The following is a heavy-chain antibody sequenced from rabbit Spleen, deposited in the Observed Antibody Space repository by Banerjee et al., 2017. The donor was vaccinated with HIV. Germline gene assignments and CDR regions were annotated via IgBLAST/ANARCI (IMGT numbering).Heavy chain of an antibody. CDR2: IDPVFGST. Sequence: QLKESGGGLVQPGGSLKLSCKASGFDFSSYYMSWVRQAPGKGLEWIGYIDPVFGSTVYASWVNGRFTISSHNAQNTLYLQLNSLTAADTATYFCARDMGVAAGYYFNLWGQGTLVTVS. J-gene: IGHJ4*01. CDR3: ARDMGVAAGYYFNL. CDR1: GFDFSSYY. V-gene: IGHV1S7*01. D-gene: IGHD4-1*01.